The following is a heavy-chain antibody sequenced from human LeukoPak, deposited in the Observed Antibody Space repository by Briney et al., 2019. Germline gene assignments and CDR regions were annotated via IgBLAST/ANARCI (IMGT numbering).Heavy chain of an antibody. CDR2: FDPEDGET. Sequence: ASVTVSCKVSGYTLTELSMHWVRQAPGKGLEWMGGFDPEDGETIYAQKFQGRVTMTEDTSTDTPYMELSSLRSEDTAVYYCATPAASYYGMDVWGQGTTVTVSS. CDR1: GYTLTELS. J-gene: IGHJ6*02. CDR3: ATPAASYYGMDV. V-gene: IGHV1-24*01. D-gene: IGHD2-2*01.